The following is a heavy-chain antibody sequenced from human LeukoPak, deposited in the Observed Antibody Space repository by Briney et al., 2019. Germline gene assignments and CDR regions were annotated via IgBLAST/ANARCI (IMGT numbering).Heavy chain of an antibody. D-gene: IGHD6-19*01. CDR2: IAYDGSRK. CDR3: ARGLGSPVNWFDP. V-gene: IGHV3-30*03. CDR1: GFTFSGYG. Sequence: GGSLRLSCAASGFTFSGYGMHWVRQAPGKGLEWVTGIAYDGSRKHYADSVKGRFTISRDNSRNTMDLQMNSLRVEDTAVYYCARGLGSPVNWFDPWGQGTLVTVSS. J-gene: IGHJ5*02.